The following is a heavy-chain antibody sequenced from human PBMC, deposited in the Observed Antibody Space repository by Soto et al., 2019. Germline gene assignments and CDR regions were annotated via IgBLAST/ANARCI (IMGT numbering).Heavy chain of an antibody. CDR3: ARRKGGDYGHYFDY. J-gene: IGHJ4*02. Sequence: SETLSLTYAVSGGSISSGGYSWSWIRQPPGKGLEWIGYIYHSGSTNYNPSLKSRVTISVDTSKNQFSLNLSSVTATDTAIYYCARRKGGDYGHYFDYWGQGTLVTVSS. CDR1: GGSISSGGYS. CDR2: IYHSGST. D-gene: IGHD4-17*01. V-gene: IGHV4-30-2*01.